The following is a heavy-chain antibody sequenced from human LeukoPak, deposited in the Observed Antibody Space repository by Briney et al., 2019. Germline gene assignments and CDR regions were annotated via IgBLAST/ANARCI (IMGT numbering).Heavy chain of an antibody. J-gene: IGHJ4*01. CDR2: IKQDGSEK. Sequence: GGSLRLPCAASGFTFSSYWMSWVRQAPGKWLEWVANIKQDGSEKYYVDSVKGRFTISRDNAKNSLYLQMNSLRAEDTAVYYCARGGHRGRLYHLELRGQGTLVTVSS. CDR1: GFTFSSYW. V-gene: IGHV3-7*01. D-gene: IGHD2-2*02. CDR3: ARGGHRGRLYHLEL.